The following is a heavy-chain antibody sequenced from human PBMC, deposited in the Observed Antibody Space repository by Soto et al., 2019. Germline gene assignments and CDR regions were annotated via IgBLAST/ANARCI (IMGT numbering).Heavy chain of an antibody. Sequence: PGGSLRLSCAASGFTFSSYSMNWVRQAPGKGLEWVSYISGSGGSTYYADSVKGRFTISRDNSKNTLYLQMNSLRAEDTAVYYCAKANDYIWGSYETFDYWGQGTLVTVSS. CDR1: GFTFSSYS. J-gene: IGHJ4*02. V-gene: IGHV3-23*01. CDR3: AKANDYIWGSYETFDY. CDR2: ISGSGGST. D-gene: IGHD3-16*01.